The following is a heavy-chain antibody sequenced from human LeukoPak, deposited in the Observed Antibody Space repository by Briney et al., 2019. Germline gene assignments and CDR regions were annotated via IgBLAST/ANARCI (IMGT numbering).Heavy chain of an antibody. J-gene: IGHJ4*02. CDR1: GGSISSGGYY. V-gene: IGHV4-31*03. CDR3: ARDGSGYSYGYLFDY. D-gene: IGHD5-18*01. CDR2: IYYSGST. Sequence: SETLSLTCTVFGGSISSGGYYWSWIRQHPGKGLEWIGYIYYSGSTYYNPSLKSRVTISVDTSKNQFSLKLSSVTAADTAVYYCARDGSGYSYGYLFDYWGQGTLVTVSS.